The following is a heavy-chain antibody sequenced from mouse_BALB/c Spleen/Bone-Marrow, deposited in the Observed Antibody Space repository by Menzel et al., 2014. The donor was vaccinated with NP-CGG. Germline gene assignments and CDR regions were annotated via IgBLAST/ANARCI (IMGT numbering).Heavy chain of an antibody. CDR1: GFDFRRYW. D-gene: IGHD2-1*01. CDR2: INPDSRTI. J-gene: IGHJ2*01. V-gene: IGHV4-1*02. Sequence: EVKVVESGGGLVQPGGSLKLSCAVPGFDFRRYWMSRVRQAPGKGLQWIGEINPDSRTINYTPSLKDKFIISRDNAKNTLYLQMNKVRSEDTALYYCARGSYYGHLHYWGQGTTLTGSS. CDR3: ARGSYYGHLHY.